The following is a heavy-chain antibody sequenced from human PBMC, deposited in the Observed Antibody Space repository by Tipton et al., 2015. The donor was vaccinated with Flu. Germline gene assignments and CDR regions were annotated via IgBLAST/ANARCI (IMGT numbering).Heavy chain of an antibody. CDR2: IYYSGGT. Sequence: TLSLTCTVSGGSISSSDYYWGWVRQPPGKGLEWIATIYYSGGTFYNPSLKTRVSISVDTSKPQFTLRLTSVTSADTAVYYCARGSGSGTDVTFYFWGQGTLVTVSS. CDR3: ARGSGSGTDVTFYF. D-gene: IGHD3-10*01. J-gene: IGHJ4*02. CDR1: GGSISSSDYY. V-gene: IGHV4-39*06.